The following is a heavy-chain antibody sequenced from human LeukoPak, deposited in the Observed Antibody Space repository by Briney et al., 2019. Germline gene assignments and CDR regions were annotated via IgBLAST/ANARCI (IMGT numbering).Heavy chain of an antibody. CDR3: ARGLTVYDYFWGSYRSRSWFDP. J-gene: IGHJ5*02. Sequence: SETLSLTCAVYGGSFSGYYWSWIRQPPGKGLEWIGEINHSGSTNYNPSLKSRVTISVDTSKNQFSLKLSSVTAADTAVYYCARGLTVYDYFWGSYRSRSWFDPWGQGTLVTVSS. CDR1: GGSFSGYY. V-gene: IGHV4-34*01. CDR2: INHSGST. D-gene: IGHD3-16*02.